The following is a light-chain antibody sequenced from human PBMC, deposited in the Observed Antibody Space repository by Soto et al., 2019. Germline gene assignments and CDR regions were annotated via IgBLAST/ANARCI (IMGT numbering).Light chain of an antibody. V-gene: IGLV2-14*01. CDR1: SSDVGAYNY. CDR3: SSYADSDTRYG. Sequence: QSALTQPASVSGSPGQSITISCTGTSSDVGAYNYVSWYQQHPGKAPKLLIFEVSSRPSGVSNRFSGSKSGSTASLTISGLQAEDEADYYCSSYADSDTRYGFGTGTTV. CDR2: EVS. J-gene: IGLJ1*01.